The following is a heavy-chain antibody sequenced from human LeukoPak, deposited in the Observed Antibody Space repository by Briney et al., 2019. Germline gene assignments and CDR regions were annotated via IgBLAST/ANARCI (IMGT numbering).Heavy chain of an antibody. D-gene: IGHD3-3*01. V-gene: IGHV4-59*01. CDR3: ASARDYDFWSGYSMDV. Sequence: SETLSLTCTVSGGSISSYYWSWIRQPPGNGLEWIGYIYYSGSTNYNPSLKSRVTISVDTSTNQFSLKLSSVTAADTAVYYCASARDYDFWSGYSMDVWGKGTTVTVSS. CDR2: IYYSGST. CDR1: GGSISSYY. J-gene: IGHJ6*03.